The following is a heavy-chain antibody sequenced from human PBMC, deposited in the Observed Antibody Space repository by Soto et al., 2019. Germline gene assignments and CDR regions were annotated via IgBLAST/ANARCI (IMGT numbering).Heavy chain of an antibody. CDR3: ARRWGEGRVDY. D-gene: IGHD3-10*01. V-gene: IGHV4-4*02. J-gene: IGHJ4*02. Sequence: QVQLQESGPGLVKPSGTLSLTCAVSGGSISSSNWWSWVRQPPGKGLQWIGEIYHSGSTNYIPSLQSRVTISVDKSRNQLSLKLSSVTAADPAVYYCARRWGEGRVDYWGQGTLVTVSS. CDR1: GGSISSSNW. CDR2: IYHSGST.